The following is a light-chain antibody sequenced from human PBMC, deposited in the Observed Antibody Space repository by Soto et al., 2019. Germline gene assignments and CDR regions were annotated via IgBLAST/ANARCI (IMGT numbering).Light chain of an antibody. CDR1: QRVGSSY. CDR3: QQYDSPIWT. CDR2: STS. V-gene: IGKV3-20*01. Sequence: ENVLTQSPGTLSLSPGERATLSCRASQRVGSSYLAWYQQKPGQAPRLLIYSTSSRATDIPDRFSGIGSGTDFTLTISRREPEEFAVYYCQQYDSPIWTFGQGTKVEIK. J-gene: IGKJ1*01.